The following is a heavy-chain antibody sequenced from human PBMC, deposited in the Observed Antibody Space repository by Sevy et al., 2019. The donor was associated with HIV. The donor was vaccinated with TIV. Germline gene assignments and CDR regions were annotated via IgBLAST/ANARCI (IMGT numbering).Heavy chain of an antibody. CDR2: IRYDGSNK. Sequence: GGSLRLSCAASGFTFSSYGMHWVRQAPGKGLEWVAFIRYDGSNKYYADSVKGRFTISRDNSKNTLYLQMNSLRAEDTAVYYCAKDWRPVTHDAFDIWGQGTMVTVSS. D-gene: IGHD4-17*01. J-gene: IGHJ3*02. V-gene: IGHV3-30*02. CDR1: GFTFSSYG. CDR3: AKDWRPVTHDAFDI.